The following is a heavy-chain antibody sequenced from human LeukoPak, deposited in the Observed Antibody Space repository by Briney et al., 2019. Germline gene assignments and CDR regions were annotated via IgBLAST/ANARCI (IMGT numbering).Heavy chain of an antibody. Sequence: GGSLRLSCAVSGITLSNYGMSWVRQTPGKGLEWVAGISDSGGRTNYADSVKGRFTISRDNPKNTLYLQMNSLIAEDTAVYFCAKRGVVIRVILVGFHKEAQYFDSWGQGALVTVSS. CDR2: ISDSGGRT. V-gene: IGHV3-23*01. CDR3: AKRGVVIRVILVGFHKEAQYFDS. D-gene: IGHD3-22*01. CDR1: GITLSNYG. J-gene: IGHJ4*02.